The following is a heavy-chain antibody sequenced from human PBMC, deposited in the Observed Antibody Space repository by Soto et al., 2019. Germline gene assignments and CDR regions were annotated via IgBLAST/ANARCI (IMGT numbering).Heavy chain of an antibody. V-gene: IGHV4-61*01. CDR2: IYSSGST. CDR3: ARWYGGSLDY. Sequence: SETLSLTCSVAGDSITNGFYYWVWIRQPPGKGLEWIAYIYSSGSTNHSPSLQSRVTISIDTSKNQFSLKLSSVTAADTAVYYCARWYGGSLDYWGQGTLVTVSS. D-gene: IGHD4-17*01. J-gene: IGHJ4*02. CDR1: GDSITNGFYY.